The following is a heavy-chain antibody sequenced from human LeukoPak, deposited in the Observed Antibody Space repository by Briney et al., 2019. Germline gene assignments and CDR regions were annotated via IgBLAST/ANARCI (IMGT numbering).Heavy chain of an antibody. CDR1: GYTFTSYG. D-gene: IGHD6-13*01. V-gene: IGHV1-18*01. CDR3: ARGTSSSWYPGGEYYYYMDV. Sequence: ASVKVSCKASGYTFTSYGISWVRQAPGQGLEWMGWIRAYNGNTNYAQKLQGRVTMTTDTSTSTAYMELRSLRSDDTAVYYCARGTSSSWYPGGEYYYYMDVWGKGTTVTVSS. J-gene: IGHJ6*03. CDR2: IRAYNGNT.